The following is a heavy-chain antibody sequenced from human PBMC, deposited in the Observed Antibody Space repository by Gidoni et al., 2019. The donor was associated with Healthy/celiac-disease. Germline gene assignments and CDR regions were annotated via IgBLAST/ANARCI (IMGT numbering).Heavy chain of an antibody. Sequence: QVQLVESGGGLVKPGGSLRLSCAASGFTFSDYSMSWIRQAPGKGLEWVSYISSGSTIYYADSVKGRFTISRDNAKNSLYLQMNSLRAEDTAVYYCARDLTMVRGVIRPGAFDIWGQGTMVTVSS. CDR1: GFTFSDYS. V-gene: IGHV3-11*01. CDR3: ARDLTMVRGVIRPGAFDI. CDR2: ISSGSTI. J-gene: IGHJ3*02. D-gene: IGHD3-10*01.